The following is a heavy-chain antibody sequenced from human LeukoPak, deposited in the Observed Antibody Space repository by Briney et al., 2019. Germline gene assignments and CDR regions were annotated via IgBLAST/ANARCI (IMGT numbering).Heavy chain of an antibody. V-gene: IGHV4-59*01. Sequence: SETLSLTCTVSGSSISSYYWSWIRQPPGKGLEWIGYIYYSGSTNYNPSLKSRVTISVDTSKNQFSLKLSSVTAADTAVYYCARSLTGTFFGPWGQGTLVTVSS. D-gene: IGHD1-7*01. CDR3: ARSLTGTFFGP. CDR1: GSSISSYY. J-gene: IGHJ5*02. CDR2: IYYSGST.